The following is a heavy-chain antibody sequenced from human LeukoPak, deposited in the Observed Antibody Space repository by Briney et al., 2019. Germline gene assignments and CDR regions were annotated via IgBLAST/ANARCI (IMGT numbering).Heavy chain of an antibody. J-gene: IGHJ4*02. D-gene: IGHD6-19*01. Sequence: SQTLSLICAISGDSVSSNSAAWNWIRQSPSRGLEWLGRTYYRSKWYNDYAVSVKSRITINPDTSKNQFSLQLNSVTPEDTAVYYCARGGYSSGWYWIPFDYWGQGTLVTVSS. CDR1: GDSVSSNSAA. CDR2: TYYRSKWYN. CDR3: ARGGYSSGWYWIPFDY. V-gene: IGHV6-1*01.